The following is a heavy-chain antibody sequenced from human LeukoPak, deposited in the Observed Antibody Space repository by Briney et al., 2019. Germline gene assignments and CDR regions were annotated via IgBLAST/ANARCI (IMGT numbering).Heavy chain of an antibody. CDR3: ARASGWFGELLVDY. CDR2: TTSSSSYI. Sequence: GGSLRLSCAASGFTFSSYNMNWVRQAPGKGLEWVSSTTSSSSYIYYADSVKGRFTISRDNAKNSLYLQMNSLRAEDTAVYYCARASGWFGELLVDYWGQGTLVTVSS. D-gene: IGHD3-10*01. V-gene: IGHV3-21*01. J-gene: IGHJ4*02. CDR1: GFTFSSYN.